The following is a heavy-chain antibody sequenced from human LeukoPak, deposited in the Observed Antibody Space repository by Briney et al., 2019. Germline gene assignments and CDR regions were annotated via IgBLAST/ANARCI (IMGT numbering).Heavy chain of an antibody. Sequence: GGSLRLSCVSSGFSFSLYAMSWVRQAPGKGLEWVSSISGSGGSTHYVDSVKDRFTISRDKTKNTLYLQMNSLRAEDTAVYYCAKSSYYDASGYYREFYFDSWGQGTLVTVSS. CDR3: AKSSYYDASGYYREFYFDS. CDR2: ISGSGGST. J-gene: IGHJ4*02. CDR1: GFSFSLYA. V-gene: IGHV3-23*01. D-gene: IGHD3-22*01.